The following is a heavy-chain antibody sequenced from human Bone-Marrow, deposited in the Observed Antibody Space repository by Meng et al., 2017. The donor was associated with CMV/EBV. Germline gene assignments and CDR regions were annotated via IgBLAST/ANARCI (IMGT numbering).Heavy chain of an antibody. D-gene: IGHD3-3*01. CDR1: GDSISSYY. Sequence: SGDSISSYYWSWIRQPAGKGLEWIGRIYTSGSTNYNPSLKSRVTMSVDTSKNQFSLKLSSVTAADTAVYYCAREVYDFWSGYYPDYWGQGTLVTVSS. CDR3: AREVYDFWSGYYPDY. V-gene: IGHV4-4*07. CDR2: IYTSGST. J-gene: IGHJ4*02.